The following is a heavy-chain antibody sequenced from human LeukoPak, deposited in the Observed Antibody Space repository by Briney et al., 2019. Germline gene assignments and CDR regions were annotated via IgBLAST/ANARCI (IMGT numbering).Heavy chain of an antibody. Sequence: SETLSLTCAVYGGSFSGYYWSWIRQPPGKGLEWIGEINHSGSTNYNPSLKSRVTISVDTSKNQFSLKLSSVTAADTAVYYCARGHDFWSGIPFDYWGQGTLVTVSS. D-gene: IGHD3-3*01. CDR3: ARGHDFWSGIPFDY. CDR1: GGSFSGYY. J-gene: IGHJ4*02. V-gene: IGHV4-34*01. CDR2: INHSGST.